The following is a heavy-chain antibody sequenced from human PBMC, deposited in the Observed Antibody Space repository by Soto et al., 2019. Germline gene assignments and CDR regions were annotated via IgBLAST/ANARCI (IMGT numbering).Heavy chain of an antibody. J-gene: IGHJ5*02. Sequence: SETLSLTCAVYGGSFSGYYWSWIRQPPGKGLEWIGEINHSGSTNYNPSLKSRVTISVDTSKNQFSLKLSSVTAADTAVYYCARGLLWRCGSGGSCRRINWFDPWGQGTLVTV. D-gene: IGHD2-15*01. CDR2: INHSGST. CDR1: GGSFSGYY. CDR3: ARGLLWRCGSGGSCRRINWFDP. V-gene: IGHV4-34*01.